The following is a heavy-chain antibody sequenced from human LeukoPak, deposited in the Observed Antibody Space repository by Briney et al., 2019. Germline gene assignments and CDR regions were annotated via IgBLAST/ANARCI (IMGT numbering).Heavy chain of an antibody. V-gene: IGHV1-18*01. J-gene: IGHJ6*02. CDR1: GYTFTSYG. D-gene: IGHD3-10*01. CDR3: ARRIGWFGEAGGMDV. CDR2: ISAYNGNT. Sequence: GASVKVSCKASGYTFTSYGISWVRQAPGQGLEWMGWISAYNGNTNYAQKLQGRVTITTDTSTSTAYMELRSLRSDDTAVYYCARRIGWFGEAGGMDVWGQGTTVTVSS.